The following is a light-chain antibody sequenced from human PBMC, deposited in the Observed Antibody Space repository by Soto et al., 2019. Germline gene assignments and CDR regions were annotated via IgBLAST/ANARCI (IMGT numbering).Light chain of an antibody. CDR2: LDSDGSH. CDR3: QTWGTGIHVV. V-gene: IGLV4-69*01. CDR1: SGHSSYA. Sequence: QPVLTQSPSASASLGASVKLTCTLSSGHSSYAIAWHQQQPEKGPRYLMKLDSDGSHTKGDAIPDRFSGSSSGAERYLTISSLQSEDEADSYCQTWGTGIHVVFGGGTTLTVL. J-gene: IGLJ2*01.